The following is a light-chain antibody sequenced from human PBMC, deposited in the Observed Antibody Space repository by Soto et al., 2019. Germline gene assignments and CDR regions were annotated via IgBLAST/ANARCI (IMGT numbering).Light chain of an antibody. CDR1: SSDVGGYTY. CDR2: DVS. CDR3: CSYAGRYIVV. V-gene: IGLV2-11*01. Sequence: QSALTQSRSVSGSPGHSVAISCTGTSSDVGGYTYVAWYRQYPGKAPKLMLYDVSKRPSGVPDRFSGSKSGNTASLTISGLQAEDEADYYCCSYAGRYIVVFGGGTKLTVL. J-gene: IGLJ2*01.